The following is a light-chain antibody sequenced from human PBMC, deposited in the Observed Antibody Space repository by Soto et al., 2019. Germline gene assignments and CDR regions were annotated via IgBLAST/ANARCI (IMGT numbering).Light chain of an antibody. CDR1: QSVSSSY. CDR2: GAS. Sequence: EIVLTQSPGTLSLSPGERATLSCRASQSVSSSYLAWYQQKPGPPPRPLIYGASSRATGLPDRFSGSGTGTNFTLTISRLEPEDFAVYYCQQYGSSSWTFGQGTKVEIK. V-gene: IGKV3-20*01. J-gene: IGKJ1*01. CDR3: QQYGSSSWT.